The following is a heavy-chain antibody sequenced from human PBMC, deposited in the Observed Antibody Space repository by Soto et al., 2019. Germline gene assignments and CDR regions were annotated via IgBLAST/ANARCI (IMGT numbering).Heavy chain of an antibody. CDR2: IYWDDDK. Sequence: SGPTLVNPTQTLTLTCTFSGFSLTTSGVGVGWIRQAPGKALEWLALIYWDDDKAYRPSLGKRLTITKDTSKNQVVLTMTNMDPVDTATYYCARSLAPRLFDYWGQGTLVTVPS. D-gene: IGHD2-15*01. V-gene: IGHV2-5*02. J-gene: IGHJ4*02. CDR1: GFSLTTSGVG. CDR3: ARSLAPRLFDY.